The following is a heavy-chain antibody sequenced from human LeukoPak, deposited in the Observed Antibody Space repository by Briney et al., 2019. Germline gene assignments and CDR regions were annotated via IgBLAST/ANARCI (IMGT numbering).Heavy chain of an antibody. D-gene: IGHD4-17*01. CDR2: INPNSGGT. V-gene: IGHV1-2*02. Sequence: ASMKVSCKASGYTFTGYYMHWVRQAPGQGLEWMGWINPNSGGTNYAQKFQGRVTMTRDTSISTAYMELSRLRSDDTAVYYCARDYGDYTPTDAFDIWGQGTMVTVSS. CDR1: GYTFTGYY. J-gene: IGHJ3*02. CDR3: ARDYGDYTPTDAFDI.